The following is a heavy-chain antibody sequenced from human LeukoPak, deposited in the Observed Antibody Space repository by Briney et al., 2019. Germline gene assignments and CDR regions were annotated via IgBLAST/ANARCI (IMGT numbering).Heavy chain of an antibody. J-gene: IGHJ4*02. CDR1: GGTFSSYA. CDR3: ARSPYYDSSGYPSPQYYFDY. CDR2: IIPILGIA. V-gene: IGHV1-69*04. Sequence: SVKVSCKASGGTFSSYAISWVRQVPGQGLEWMGRIIPILGIANYAQKFQGRVTITADKSTSTAYMELSSLRSEDTAVYYCARSPYYDSSGYPSPQYYFDYWGQGTLVTVSS. D-gene: IGHD3-22*01.